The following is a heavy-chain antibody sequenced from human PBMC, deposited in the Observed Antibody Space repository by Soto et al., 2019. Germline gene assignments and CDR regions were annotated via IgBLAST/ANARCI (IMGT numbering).Heavy chain of an antibody. J-gene: IGHJ4*02. V-gene: IGHV1-18*01. CDR1: GYTFTSYG. CDR2: ISAYNGNT. D-gene: IGHD6-19*01. Sequence: ASVKVSCKASGYTFTSYGISWVRQAPGQGLEWMGWISAYNGNTNYAQKLQGRVTMTTDTSTSTAYMELRSLRSDDTAVYYCARDSGGYSSGWYPPYFDYWGQGTLVTVSS. CDR3: ARDSGGYSSGWYPPYFDY.